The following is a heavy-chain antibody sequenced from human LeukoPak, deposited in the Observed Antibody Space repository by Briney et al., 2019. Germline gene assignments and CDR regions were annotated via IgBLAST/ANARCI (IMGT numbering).Heavy chain of an antibody. V-gene: IGHV1-18*01. CDR2: ISAYNGNT. Sequence: GASVKVSCKSSGYTFTSYGISWGRQAPGQGLEWMGWISAYNGNTNYAQKLQGRVTMTTDTSTSTAYMELRSLRSDDTAVYYCARALWSEDWWGGYDRNAAFFDYWGQGTLVTVSS. D-gene: IGHD5-12*01. J-gene: IGHJ4*02. CDR3: ARALWSEDWWGGYDRNAAFFDY. CDR1: GYTFTSYG.